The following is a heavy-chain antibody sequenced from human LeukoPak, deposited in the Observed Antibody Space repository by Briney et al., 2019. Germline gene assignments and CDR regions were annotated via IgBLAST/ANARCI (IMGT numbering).Heavy chain of an antibody. CDR2: IYPGDSDT. Sequence: GESLKISCKGSGYSFASYCIGWVRQMPGKGLEWMGTIYPGDSDTRYSPSLQGQVTISADKSISTAYLQWTSLKASDTAMYYCARNMGDLPQIDYWGQGTLVTVSS. V-gene: IGHV5-51*01. J-gene: IGHJ4*02. D-gene: IGHD3-16*01. CDR3: ARNMGDLPQIDY. CDR1: GYSFASYC.